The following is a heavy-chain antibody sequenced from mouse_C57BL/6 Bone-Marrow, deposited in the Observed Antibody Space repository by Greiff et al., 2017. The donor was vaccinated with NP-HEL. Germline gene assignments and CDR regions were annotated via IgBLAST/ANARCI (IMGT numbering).Heavy chain of an antibody. D-gene: IGHD1-1*01. Sequence: QVQLQQPGAELVRPGTSVKLSCKASGYTFTSYWMHWVKQRPGQGLEWIGVIDPSDSYTNYNQKFKGKATLTVDTSSSTAYMQLSSLTSEDSAVYYCARVGPLSTTVVARYFEVWGTGTTVTVAS. CDR3: ARVGPLSTTVVARYFEV. CDR1: GYTFTSYW. J-gene: IGHJ1*03. CDR2: IDPSDSYT. V-gene: IGHV1-59*01.